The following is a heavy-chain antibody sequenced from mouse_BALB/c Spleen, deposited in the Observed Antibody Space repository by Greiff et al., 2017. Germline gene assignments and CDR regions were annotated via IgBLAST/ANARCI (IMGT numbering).Heavy chain of an antibody. V-gene: IGHV14-3*02. CDR2: IDPANGNT. CDR1: GFNIKDTY. D-gene: IGHD2-4*01. Sequence: VQLKQSGAELVKPGASVKLSCTASGFNIKDTYMHWVKQSPEQGLEWIGRIDPANGNTKYDPKFQGKATITADTSSNTAYLQLSSLTSEDTAVYYCAPMITKTYAMDYWGQGTSVTVSS. CDR3: APMITKTYAMDY. J-gene: IGHJ4*01.